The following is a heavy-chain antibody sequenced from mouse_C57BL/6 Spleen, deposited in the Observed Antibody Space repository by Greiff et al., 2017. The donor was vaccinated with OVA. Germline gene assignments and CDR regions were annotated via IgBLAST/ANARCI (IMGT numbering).Heavy chain of an antibody. CDR2: IDPSDSYT. CDR1: GYTFTSYW. Sequence: VQLQQPGAELVMPGASVKLSCKASGYTFTSYWMHWVKQRPGQGLEWIGEIDPSDSYTNYNQKFKGKSTLTVDKSSSTAYMQLSSLTSEDSAVYYCARSGGDDYDGVDYWGQGTTLTVSS. J-gene: IGHJ2*01. D-gene: IGHD2-4*01. CDR3: ARSGGDDYDGVDY. V-gene: IGHV1-69*01.